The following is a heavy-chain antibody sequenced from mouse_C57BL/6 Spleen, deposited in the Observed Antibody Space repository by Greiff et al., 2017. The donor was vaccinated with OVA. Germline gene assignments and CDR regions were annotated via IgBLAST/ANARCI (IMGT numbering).Heavy chain of an antibody. Sequence: EVMLVESGGGLVKPGGSLKLSCAASGFTFSDYGMHWVRQAPEKGLEWVAYISSGSSTIYYADTVKGRFTISRDNAKNTLFLQMTSLRSEDTAMDYCARGLGLYYFDYWGQGTTLTVSS. D-gene: IGHD4-1*01. CDR3: ARGLGLYYFDY. CDR2: ISSGSSTI. V-gene: IGHV5-17*01. J-gene: IGHJ2*01. CDR1: GFTFSDYG.